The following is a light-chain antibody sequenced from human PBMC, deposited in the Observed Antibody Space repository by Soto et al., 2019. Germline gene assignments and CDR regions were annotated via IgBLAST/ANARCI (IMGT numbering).Light chain of an antibody. J-gene: IGKJ5*01. V-gene: IGKV1-9*01. Sequence: IQLTQSPSFLSASVGDRVTITCRASQGINSYLAWYQQKPGKVPKLLIYAASTLQSGVPSRFSGSGSGTEFTLTISSLRPEDFATYYCQQINSYPITFGQGTRLEIK. CDR2: AAS. CDR1: QGINSY. CDR3: QQINSYPIT.